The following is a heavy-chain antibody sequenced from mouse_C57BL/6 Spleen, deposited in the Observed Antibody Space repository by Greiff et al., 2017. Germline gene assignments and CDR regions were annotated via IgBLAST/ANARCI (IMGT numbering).Heavy chain of an antibody. Sequence: VKLQQPGAELVMPGASVKLSCKASGYTFTGYWMHWVKQRPGQGLEWIGEIDPADSYTKYNQKFKGKSTLTVDKSSSTAYMQLSRLTSEYSAVYSFSSWAGSSRYYFDYRGHGTTLTVSS. D-gene: IGHD1-1*01. CDR3: SSWAGSSRYYFDY. V-gene: IGHV1-69*01. J-gene: IGHJ2*01. CDR2: IDPADSYT. CDR1: GYTFTGYW.